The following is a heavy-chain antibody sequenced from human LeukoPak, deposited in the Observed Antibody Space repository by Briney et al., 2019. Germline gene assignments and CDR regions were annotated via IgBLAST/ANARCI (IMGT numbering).Heavy chain of an antibody. V-gene: IGHV3-48*01. Sequence: GGSLRLSCAASGFTFSSYGMNWVRQAPGKGLEWVSYISTSSSTIYYADSVKGRFTISRDNSKNTLYLQMNSLRAEDTAVYYCARVGTITMVRGGLYNWFDPWGQGTLVTVSS. CDR3: ARVGTITMVRGGLYNWFDP. CDR1: GFTFSSYG. D-gene: IGHD3-10*01. J-gene: IGHJ5*02. CDR2: ISTSSSTI.